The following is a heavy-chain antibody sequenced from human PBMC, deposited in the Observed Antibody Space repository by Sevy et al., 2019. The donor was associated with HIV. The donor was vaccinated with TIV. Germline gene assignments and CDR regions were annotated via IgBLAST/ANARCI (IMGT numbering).Heavy chain of an antibody. CDR2: INGKGRST. J-gene: IGHJ5*02. CDR3: TRNGGAFDNGFDP. D-gene: IGHD2-8*01. CDR1: GFTFSGYA. V-gene: IGHV3-23*01. Sequence: GGSLRLSCAASGFTFSGYAMNWVRQAPGKGLEWVSAINGKGRSTHYADSVEGRLTISRDNSKNTLYLQMNSLRAEDTAVYYCTRNGGAFDNGFDPWGQGTLVTVSS.